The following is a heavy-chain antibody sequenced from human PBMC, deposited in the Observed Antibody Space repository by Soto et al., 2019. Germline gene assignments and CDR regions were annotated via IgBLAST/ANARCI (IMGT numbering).Heavy chain of an antibody. CDR2: ISSSSSTI. D-gene: IGHD3-9*01. CDR3: ARGPPYYDILTGYYQYYYYGMDV. Sequence: KGLEWVSYISSSSSTIYYADSVKGRFTISRDNAKNSLYLQMNSLRDEDTAVYYCARGPPYYDILTGYYQYYYYGMDVWGQGTTVTVSS. J-gene: IGHJ6*02. V-gene: IGHV3-48*02.